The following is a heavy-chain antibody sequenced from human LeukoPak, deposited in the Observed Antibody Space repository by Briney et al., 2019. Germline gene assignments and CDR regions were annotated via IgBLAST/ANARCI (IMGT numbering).Heavy chain of an antibody. CDR3: ARETGDYNNHGMDV. CDR1: GYSFTSYW. Sequence: GKSLKISCKGSGYSFTSYWIGWVRQMPGKGLEWMGRIDPCDSYTNSSPSFQGHVTISADKSISTAYLQWSSLKASDTATYYCARETGDYNNHGMDVWGQGTTVTVSS. CDR2: IDPCDSYT. V-gene: IGHV5-10-1*01. D-gene: IGHD7-27*01. J-gene: IGHJ6*02.